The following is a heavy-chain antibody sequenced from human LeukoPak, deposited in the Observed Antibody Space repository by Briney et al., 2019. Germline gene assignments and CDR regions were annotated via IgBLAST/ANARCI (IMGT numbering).Heavy chain of an antibody. V-gene: IGHV1-2*02. Sequence: ASVKVSCKPCGCTFTQYYMLWVRQAPGPGLEWVGWINPDSGGTRYAQKFQGRINKTRNTSSSTACMELSRLRSDDTAVYYCARGDYYDSRGFRWWGQGTLVTVSS. J-gene: IGHJ4*02. CDR3: ARGDYYDSRGFRW. CDR1: GCTFTQYY. D-gene: IGHD3-22*01. CDR2: INPDSGGT.